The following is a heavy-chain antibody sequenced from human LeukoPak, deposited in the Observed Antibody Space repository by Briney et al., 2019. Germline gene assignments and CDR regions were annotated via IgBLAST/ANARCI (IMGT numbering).Heavy chain of an antibody. D-gene: IGHD6-6*01. CDR2: IRSDGKYK. Sequence: GGSLRLSCGASGFTFSTYGMHWVRRTPGKGLEWVAYIRSDGKYKPYADSVKGRFTISRDNAKNSLYLQMNSLRAADTAVHYCARQGTISAPPIFDYWGQGTLVTVSS. CDR1: GFTFSTYG. CDR3: ARQGTISAPPIFDY. J-gene: IGHJ4*02. V-gene: IGHV3-30*02.